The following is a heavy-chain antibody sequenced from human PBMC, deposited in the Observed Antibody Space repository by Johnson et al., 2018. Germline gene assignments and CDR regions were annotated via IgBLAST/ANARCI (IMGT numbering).Heavy chain of an antibody. CDR2: INHSGST. D-gene: IGHD4-23*01. J-gene: IGHJ6*03. V-gene: IGHV4-34*01. Sequence: QVQLQQWGAGLLKXSETXSLXCAVYGGSFSGYYWSWIRQPPGKGLEWIGEINHSGSTNYNPSLKSRVTISVDTSKNQFSLKLSSVTAADPAVYYCARERGYRGGGGRGGKNYYYMDVWGKGTTVTVSS. CDR1: GGSFSGYY. CDR3: ARERGYRGGGGRGGKNYYYMDV.